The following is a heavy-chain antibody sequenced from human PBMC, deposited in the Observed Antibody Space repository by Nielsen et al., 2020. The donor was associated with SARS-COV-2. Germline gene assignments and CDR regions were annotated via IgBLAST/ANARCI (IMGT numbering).Heavy chain of an antibody. CDR3: AKEGRRDVLDY. CDR1: GFTFSSYG. J-gene: IGHJ4*02. D-gene: IGHD3-10*02. V-gene: IGHV3-30*18. Sequence: GSLRLFCAASGFTFSSYGMHWVRQAPGKGLEWVAVISYDGSNKYYADSVKGRFTISRDNSKNTLYLQMNSLRAEDTAVYYCAKEGRRDVLDYWGQGTLVTVSS. CDR2: ISYDGSNK.